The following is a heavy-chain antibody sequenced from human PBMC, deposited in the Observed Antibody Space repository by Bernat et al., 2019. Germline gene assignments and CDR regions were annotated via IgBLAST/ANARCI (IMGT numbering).Heavy chain of an antibody. V-gene: IGHV3-23*01. Sequence: EVQLLESGGGLVQPGGSLRLSCAASGFTFSSYAMSWVRQAPGKGLEWVSAISGSGDSTYFADSVKGRFTISRDNSKNTVYLQMSSLRAEDTAVYYCARDVDTAMEYYFDYWGQGTLVTVSS. J-gene: IGHJ4*02. CDR2: ISGSGDST. CDR1: GFTFSSYA. CDR3: ARDVDTAMEYYFDY. D-gene: IGHD5-18*01.